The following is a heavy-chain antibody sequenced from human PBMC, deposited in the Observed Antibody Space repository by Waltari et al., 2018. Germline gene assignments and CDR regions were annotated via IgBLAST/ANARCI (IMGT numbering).Heavy chain of an antibody. J-gene: IGHJ5*02. Sequence: QVQLVQSGAEVKKPGASVTVSCKASGYTFTSYDINWVRKAAGQGREWMGWMNPNSGNTGYAQKFQGRVTMTRKTSISTAYMELSSLRSEDTAVYYCARDHRYDFWSGNWFDPWGQGTLVTVSS. CDR3: ARDHRYDFWSGNWFDP. CDR1: GYTFTSYD. CDR2: MNPNSGNT. D-gene: IGHD3-3*01. V-gene: IGHV1-8*01.